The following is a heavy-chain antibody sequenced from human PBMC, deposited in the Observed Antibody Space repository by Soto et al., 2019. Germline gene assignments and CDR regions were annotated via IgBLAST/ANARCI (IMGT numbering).Heavy chain of an antibody. V-gene: IGHV5-51*01. D-gene: IGHD2-2*01. CDR1: GYSFTTYW. CDR2: IYPGDSET. CDR3: ARHKYSSSRTSCCDR. J-gene: IGHJ5*02. Sequence: PGASLKISCRGSGYSFTTYWIAWVRQMPGKGLEWVGIIYPGDSETRYSPSFQGQVTISADKSISTAYLQWSSLKVSDSAIYYCARHKYSSSRTSCCDRWGQGTLVTVSS.